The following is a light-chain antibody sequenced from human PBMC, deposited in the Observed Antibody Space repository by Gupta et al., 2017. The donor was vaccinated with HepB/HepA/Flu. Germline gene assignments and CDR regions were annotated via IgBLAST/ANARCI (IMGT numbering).Light chain of an antibody. J-gene: IGKJ4*01. CDR2: DAS. CDR1: QSVSSY. V-gene: IGKV3-11*01. CDR3: QQRSNWLT. Sequence: EIVLTQSPATLSLSPGERVTLSCRASQSVSSYLAWCQQKPGQAPRLLIYDASNRATGIPARFSGSGSGTDFTLTISSLEPEDFAVYYCQQRSNWLTFGGGTKVEIK.